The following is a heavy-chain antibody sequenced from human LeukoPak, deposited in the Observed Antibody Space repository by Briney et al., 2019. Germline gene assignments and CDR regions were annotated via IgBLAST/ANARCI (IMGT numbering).Heavy chain of an antibody. J-gene: IGHJ5*02. CDR2: INHSGST. CDR3: ARGVIQRRHYYGSGSYLAWFDP. D-gene: IGHD3-10*01. Sequence: SETLSLTCAVYGGSFSGYYWSWIRQPPGKGLEWIGEINHSGSTNYNPSLKSRVTISVDTSKNQFSLKLSSVTAADTAVYYCARGVIQRRHYYGSGSYLAWFDPWGQGTLVTVSS. V-gene: IGHV4-34*01. CDR1: GGSFSGYY.